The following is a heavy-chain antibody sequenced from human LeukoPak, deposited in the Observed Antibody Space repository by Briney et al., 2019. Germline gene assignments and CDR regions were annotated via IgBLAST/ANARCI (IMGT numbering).Heavy chain of an antibody. D-gene: IGHD1-14*01. CDR1: GFTFSDYY. Sequence: PGGSLRLSCAASGFTFSDYYMGWIRQAPGKGLEWVSYISGSGTTIFSADSLKGRFTISRDNAKNSLYLQMSSPRAEDTAVYYCARRTGHSYFDYWGQGTLVTVSS. J-gene: IGHJ4*02. CDR3: ARRTGHSYFDY. V-gene: IGHV3-11*01. CDR2: ISGSGTTI.